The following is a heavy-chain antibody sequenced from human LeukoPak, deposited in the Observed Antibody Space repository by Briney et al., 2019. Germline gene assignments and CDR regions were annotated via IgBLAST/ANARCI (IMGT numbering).Heavy chain of an antibody. CDR1: GGSVSTYY. V-gene: IGHV4-59*02. CDR2: IYYSGST. Sequence: SETLSLTCTVSGGSVSTYYWNWIRQPPRKGLEGMGHIYYSGSTNYNPSLKSRLTISVDTSNNQFSLKLSSVTAADTAVYYCASTSGYCSGGNCYSAFDYWGQGTLVTVSS. CDR3: ASTSGYCSGGNCYSAFDY. J-gene: IGHJ4*02. D-gene: IGHD2-15*01.